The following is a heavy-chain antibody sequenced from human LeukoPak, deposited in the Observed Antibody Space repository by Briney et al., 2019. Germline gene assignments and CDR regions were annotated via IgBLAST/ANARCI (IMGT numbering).Heavy chain of an antibody. CDR2: ISGSGDRT. V-gene: IGHV3-23*01. CDR1: GFTFSTYA. Sequence: GGSLRLSCAASGFTFSTYAMTWVRQAPGKGLEWVSGISGSGDRTYYADSVKGRFTISRDNSKNTLYLQMNSLRAEDTAVYYCAKDQLVRVGPRGAPSDWFDPWGQGTLVTVSS. CDR3: AKDQLVRVGPRGAPSDWFDP. J-gene: IGHJ5*02. D-gene: IGHD6-6*01.